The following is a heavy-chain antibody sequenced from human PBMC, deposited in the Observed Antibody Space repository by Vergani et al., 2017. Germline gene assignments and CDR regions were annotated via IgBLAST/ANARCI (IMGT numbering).Heavy chain of an antibody. D-gene: IGHD6-6*01. CDR3: ARRDSCSPALDY. CDR2: IGTAGDT. J-gene: IGHJ4*02. V-gene: IGHV3-13*01. CDR1: GFTFSTYD. Sequence: EVQLVESGGGLVQPGGSLRLSCAASGFTFSTYDMHWVRQATGKGLEWVSAIGTAGDTYYPGSVKGRFTISRENAKNSLYLQMNGLRAGDTAVYYCARRDSCSPALDYWGQGTLVTVSS.